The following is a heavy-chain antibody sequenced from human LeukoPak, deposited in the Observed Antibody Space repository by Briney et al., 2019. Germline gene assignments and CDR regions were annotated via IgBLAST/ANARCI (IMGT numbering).Heavy chain of an antibody. CDR1: GYTFTSYG. J-gene: IGHJ3*02. D-gene: IGHD1-26*01. Sequence: ASVKVSCKASGYTFTSYGISGLRQAPGQGLKGMGWISAYNGNTNYAQKLQGRVTMTTDTSTSTAYMELRSLRSDDTAVYYCARDPSWSSSATRDAFDIWGQGTMVTVSS. CDR2: ISAYNGNT. CDR3: ARDPSWSSSATRDAFDI. V-gene: IGHV1-18*01.